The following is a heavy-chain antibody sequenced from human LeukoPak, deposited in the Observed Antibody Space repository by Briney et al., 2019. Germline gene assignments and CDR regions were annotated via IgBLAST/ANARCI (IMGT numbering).Heavy chain of an antibody. D-gene: IGHD2-15*01. CDR3: ARHCAETCYYCSGGSCYPGSWFDP. Sequence: SETLSLTCTVSGGSISSYYWSWIRQPPGKGLEWIGYIYYSGSTNYNPSLKSRVTISVDTPKNQFSLKLSSVTAADTAVYYCARHCAETCYYCSGGSCYPGSWFDPWGQGTLVTVSS. CDR2: IYYSGST. J-gene: IGHJ5*02. V-gene: IGHV4-59*08. CDR1: GGSISSYY.